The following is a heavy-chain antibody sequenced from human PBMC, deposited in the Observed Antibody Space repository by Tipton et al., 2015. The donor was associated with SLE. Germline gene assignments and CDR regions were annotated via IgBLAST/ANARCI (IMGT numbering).Heavy chain of an antibody. CDR3: ARDVGGYNTGWFPYYFDY. D-gene: IGHD2-8*02. V-gene: IGHV4-61*09. CDR2: VYTGGTT. Sequence: TLSLTCSVSGGSISSGSYYWTWVRQAAGKGLEWIGHVYTGGTTAYNPSLKSRVAISLDTSKNHFSLRLNSVTAADTAVYYCARDVGGYNTGWFPYYFDYWGQGTLVTVSS. J-gene: IGHJ4*02. CDR1: GGSISSGSYY.